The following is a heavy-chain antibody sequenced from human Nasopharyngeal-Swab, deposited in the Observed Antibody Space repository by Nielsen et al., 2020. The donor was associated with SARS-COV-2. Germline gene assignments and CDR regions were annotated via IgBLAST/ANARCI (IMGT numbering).Heavy chain of an antibody. CDR1: GFTFSGSA. Sequence: GGSLRLSCAASGFTFSGSAMHWVRQASGKGLEWVGRIRSKANSYATAYAASVKGRFTISRDDSKNTAYLQMNSLKTEDTAVYYCARDRSLHDYIWGSYRRWGSAGMDVWGQGTTVTVSS. D-gene: IGHD3-16*02. CDR3: ARDRSLHDYIWGSYRRWGSAGMDV. CDR2: IRSKANSYAT. J-gene: IGHJ6*02. V-gene: IGHV3-73*01.